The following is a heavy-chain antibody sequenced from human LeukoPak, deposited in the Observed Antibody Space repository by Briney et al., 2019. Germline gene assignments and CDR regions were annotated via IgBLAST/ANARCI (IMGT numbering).Heavy chain of an antibody. Sequence: GGSLRLSCAASGFTFSSYAMSWVRQAPGKGLEWVPAISGSGGSTYYADSVKGRFTISRDNSKNTLYLQMNSLRAEDTAVYYCAKDHFGGGNPTAIAFDIWGQGTMVTVSS. D-gene: IGHD3-3*02. J-gene: IGHJ3*02. CDR3: AKDHFGGGNPTAIAFDI. CDR2: ISGSGGST. V-gene: IGHV3-23*01. CDR1: GFTFSSYA.